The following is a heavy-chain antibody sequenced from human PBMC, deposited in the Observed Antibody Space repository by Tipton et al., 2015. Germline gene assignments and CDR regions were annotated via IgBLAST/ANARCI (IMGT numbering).Heavy chain of an antibody. D-gene: IGHD6-19*01. CDR1: GGSFSGYY. Sequence: LRLSCAVYGGSFSGYYWTWIRQPPGKGLEWIGEINHTGSTNYNPSLKSRVTISVDTSKTQFSLRLSSVTAADTAVYYCARMSVAATGGDYFDYWGQGALVTVSS. J-gene: IGHJ4*02. CDR2: INHTGST. CDR3: ARMSVAATGGDYFDY. V-gene: IGHV4-34*01.